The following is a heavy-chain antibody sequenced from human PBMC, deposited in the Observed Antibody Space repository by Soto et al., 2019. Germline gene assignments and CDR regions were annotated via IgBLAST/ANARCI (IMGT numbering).Heavy chain of an antibody. Sequence: QVQLVQSGAEVKRPGSSVKVSCKASGGIFRTYSIYWVRQAPGQGLEWMGGIIPLFGTPNYAQKFQGRVIISADASTSTAYMAVTSLRSADTAMYFCARRQGGNLDNYYNMDVWGQGTTVTVSS. V-gene: IGHV1-69*01. J-gene: IGHJ6*02. CDR1: GGIFRTYS. D-gene: IGHD4-4*01. CDR2: IIPLFGTP. CDR3: ARRQGGNLDNYYNMDV.